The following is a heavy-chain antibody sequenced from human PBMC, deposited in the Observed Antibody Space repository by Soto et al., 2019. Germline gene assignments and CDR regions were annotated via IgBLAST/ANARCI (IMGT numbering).Heavy chain of an antibody. CDR3: ARRFGGYDHFDY. Sequence: GGSLRLSCAASGFTFSSYAMIWVRQAPGKGLEWVSAISASGISTYYADSVKGRFTISRDNSKNTLYLQMNSLRAEDTAIYYCARRFGGYDHFDYWGQGTLVTVSS. V-gene: IGHV3-23*01. CDR1: GFTFSSYA. J-gene: IGHJ4*02. CDR2: ISASGIST. D-gene: IGHD5-12*01.